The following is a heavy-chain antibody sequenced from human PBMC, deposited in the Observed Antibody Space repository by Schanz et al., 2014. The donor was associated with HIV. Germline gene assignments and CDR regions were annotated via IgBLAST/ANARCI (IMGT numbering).Heavy chain of an antibody. J-gene: IGHJ6*02. CDR1: GFTFSNYG. Sequence: QVQLVESGGGVVQPGRSLRLSCAASGFTFSNYGMHRVRQAPGKGLEGVAIIWYDGSKKYYADSVKGRFTISRDNAKNTLYLQMNSLRAEDTAVYYCASLETGATYYYYYYMDVWGQGTTVTVSS. CDR2: IWYDGSKK. CDR3: ASLETGATYYYYYYMDV. V-gene: IGHV3-33*03. D-gene: IGHD7-27*01.